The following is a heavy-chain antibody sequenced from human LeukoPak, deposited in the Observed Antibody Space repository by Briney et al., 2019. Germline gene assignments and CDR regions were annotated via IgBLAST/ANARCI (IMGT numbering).Heavy chain of an antibody. Sequence: GGSLRLSCAASGFTFSIYTMTWVRQAPGKGLEWVSSISSTTSYIYYADSVKGRFTISRDNVKNSLYLQMDTLRDEDTAVYYCARDPKYFQYWGQGTLVTVSS. CDR2: ISSTTSYI. V-gene: IGHV3-21*01. CDR1: GFTFSIYT. CDR3: ARDPKYFQY. J-gene: IGHJ1*01.